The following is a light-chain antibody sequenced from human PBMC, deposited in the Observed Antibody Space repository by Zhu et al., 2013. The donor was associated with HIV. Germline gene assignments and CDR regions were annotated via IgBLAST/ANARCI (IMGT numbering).Light chain of an antibody. CDR3: QQYATSVLT. CDR1: QSISSN. V-gene: IGKV3-15*01. J-gene: IGKJ4*01. Sequence: EILMTQSPAILSVSPGERATLSCRASQSISSNLAWYQHKPGQGPRLLIYGASTRAIGIPARFSGSGSGTDFTLTINRLEPEDFAVYYCQQYATSVLTFGGGTKVEIK. CDR2: GAS.